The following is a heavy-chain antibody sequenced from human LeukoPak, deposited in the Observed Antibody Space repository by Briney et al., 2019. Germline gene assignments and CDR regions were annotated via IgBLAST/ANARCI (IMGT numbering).Heavy chain of an antibody. CDR2: ISSSGSTI. D-gene: IGHD6-13*01. CDR3: AKDTSGIAAAPDY. CDR1: GFTFSSYE. J-gene: IGHJ4*02. V-gene: IGHV3-48*03. Sequence: PGGSLRLSCAASGFTFSSYEMNWVRQAPGKGLEWVSYISSSGSTIYYADSVKGRFTISRDNAKNSLYLQMNSLRAEDTALYYCAKDTSGIAAAPDYWGQGTLVTVSS.